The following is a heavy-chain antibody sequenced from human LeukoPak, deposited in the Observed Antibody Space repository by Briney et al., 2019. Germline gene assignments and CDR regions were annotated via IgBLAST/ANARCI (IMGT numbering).Heavy chain of an antibody. D-gene: IGHD3-22*01. J-gene: IGHJ4*02. Sequence: GGSLRPSCAASGFTFDDYAMHWVRQAPGKGLEWVSGISWNSGSIGYADSVKGRFTISRDNAKNSLYLQMNSLRAEDTALYYCAYQGYDSSGPQHYLDYWGQGTLVTVSS. CDR2: ISWNSGSI. V-gene: IGHV3-9*01. CDR1: GFTFDDYA. CDR3: AYQGYDSSGPQHYLDY.